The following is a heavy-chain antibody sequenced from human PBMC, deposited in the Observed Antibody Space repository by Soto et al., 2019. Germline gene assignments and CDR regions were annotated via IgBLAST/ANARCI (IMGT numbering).Heavy chain of an antibody. CDR3: XXXXNGYHFDY. Sequence: EVQLVESGGGLVQPGGSLRLSCAASGFTFSNYAMHWVRQAPGKGLEYVSTISSNGHSTDYANSVKGRFTISRDNSXXXXXXXXXXXXXXDMXVYXXXXXXNGYHFDYWGQGTLVTVSS. V-gene: IGHV3-64*01. J-gene: IGHJ4*02. CDR1: GFTFSNYA. CDR2: ISSNGHST. D-gene: IGHD5-12*01.